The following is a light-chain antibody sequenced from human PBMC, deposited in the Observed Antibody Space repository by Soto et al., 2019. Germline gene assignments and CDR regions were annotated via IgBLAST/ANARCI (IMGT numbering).Light chain of an antibody. Sequence: EIVMTQSPATLSVSPWESVTLSCRASQTVASNLAWYQQKPGQAPRVVIHGASTRATDFPARVSGRGSGTEVTLTISSLQSEDIGVDYCHQYNTWPRTFGQGTKVDIK. CDR2: GAS. CDR3: HQYNTWPRT. J-gene: IGKJ1*01. V-gene: IGKV3-15*01. CDR1: QTVASN.